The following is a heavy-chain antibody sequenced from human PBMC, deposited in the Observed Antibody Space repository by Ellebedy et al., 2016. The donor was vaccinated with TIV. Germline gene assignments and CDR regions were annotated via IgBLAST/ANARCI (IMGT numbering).Heavy chain of an antibody. J-gene: IGHJ6*02. D-gene: IGHD6-13*01. Sequence: PGGSLRLSCEAFGFSFSSHSINWVRQSPGKGLEWVSYISSSSSTKYYADSVKGRFTISRDNAKNSLYLQMNSLRDEDTAVYYCARGNSGYSSSWYYYYGMDVWGQGTTVTVSS. V-gene: IGHV3-48*02. CDR1: GFSFSSHS. CDR2: ISSSSSTK. CDR3: ARGNSGYSSSWYYYYGMDV.